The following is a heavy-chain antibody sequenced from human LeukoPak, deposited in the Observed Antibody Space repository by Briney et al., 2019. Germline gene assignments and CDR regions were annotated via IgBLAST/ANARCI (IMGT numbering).Heavy chain of an antibody. J-gene: IGHJ4*02. CDR2: TSGSGGST. V-gene: IGHV3-23*01. Sequence: GGSLRLSCEGFGYSFSTSGMTWVRQAPGKGLEWVSSTSGSGGSTYYADSVKGRFTISRDNSKNTLYLQMNSLRAEDTAVYYCAKATVYSSSRPTGFDYWGQGTLVTVSS. CDR1: GYSFSTSG. D-gene: IGHD6-13*01. CDR3: AKATVYSSSRPTGFDY.